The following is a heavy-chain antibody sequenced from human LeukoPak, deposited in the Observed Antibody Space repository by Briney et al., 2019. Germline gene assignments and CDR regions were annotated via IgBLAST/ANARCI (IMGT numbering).Heavy chain of an antibody. Sequence: ASVKVSCKASGYTFTGYYMHWVRQAPGQGLEWMGWINPNSGGTNYARKFQGRVTMTRDTSISTAYMELSSLRSEDTAVYYCAKDQGSGSYYRWGQGTLVTVSS. V-gene: IGHV1-2*02. CDR3: AKDQGSGSYYR. CDR1: GYTFTGYY. D-gene: IGHD3-10*01. J-gene: IGHJ4*02. CDR2: INPNSGGT.